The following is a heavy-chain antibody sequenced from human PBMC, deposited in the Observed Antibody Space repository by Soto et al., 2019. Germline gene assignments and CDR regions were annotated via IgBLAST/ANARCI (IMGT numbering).Heavy chain of an antibody. J-gene: IGHJ4*02. Sequence: SETLSLTCTVSGGSISGYYWSWIRQPPGKGLQWIGYLYYSGSTYYNPSLKSRVTISVDTSKNQFSLKLSSVTAADTAVYYCARLRFLEWLFRAFDYWGQGTLVTVSS. CDR3: ARLRFLEWLFRAFDY. CDR1: GGSISGYY. D-gene: IGHD3-3*01. V-gene: IGHV4-59*08. CDR2: LYYSGST.